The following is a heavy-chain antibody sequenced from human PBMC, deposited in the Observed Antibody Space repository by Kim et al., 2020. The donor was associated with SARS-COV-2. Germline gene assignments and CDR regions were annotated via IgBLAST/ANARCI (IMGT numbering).Heavy chain of an antibody. V-gene: IGHV3-21*01. CDR1: GFTFSSYS. CDR2: ISSSSSYI. Sequence: GGSLRLSCAASGFTFSSYSMNWVRQAPGKGLEWVSSISSSSSYIYYADSVKGRFTISRDNAKNSLYLQMNSLRAEDTAVYYCARGPGIAAAGYLNYYYGMDVWGQGTTDTVSS. J-gene: IGHJ6*02. CDR3: ARGPGIAAAGYLNYYYGMDV. D-gene: IGHD6-13*01.